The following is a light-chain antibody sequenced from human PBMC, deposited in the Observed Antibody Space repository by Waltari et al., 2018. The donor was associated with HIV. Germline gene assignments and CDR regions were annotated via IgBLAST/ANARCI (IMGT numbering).Light chain of an antibody. V-gene: IGKV3-11*01. CDR2: DTS. CDR3: QQRSIWPPYT. CDR1: QNIHNY. Sequence: EIVLTQSPPTLSLSPGETATLSCRASQNIHNYLAWYQQKPGQPPRLVIYDTSNRATGIPTRFGGSGSGTHFTLTITSLEPEDFAVYYCQQRSIWPPYTFGQGTGLEIK. J-gene: IGKJ2*01.